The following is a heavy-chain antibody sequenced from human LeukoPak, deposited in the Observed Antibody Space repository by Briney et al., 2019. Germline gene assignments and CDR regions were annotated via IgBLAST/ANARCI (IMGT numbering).Heavy chain of an antibody. D-gene: IGHD3-22*01. J-gene: IGHJ4*02. CDR2: IIPIYGTA. CDR3: ARDGVDYYDSSGFYY. CDR1: GCTFSSYA. V-gene: IGHV1-69*05. Sequence: SVKVSCKASGCTFSSYAISWVRQAPGQGLEWMGRIIPIYGTANYAQKFQGRVTITTDESTSTAYMELSSLRYEDTSLYYCARDGVDYYDSSGFYYWGQGTLVTVFS.